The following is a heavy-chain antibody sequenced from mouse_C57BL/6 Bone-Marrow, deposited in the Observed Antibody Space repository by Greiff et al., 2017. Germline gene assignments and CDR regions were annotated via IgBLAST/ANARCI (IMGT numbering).Heavy chain of an antibody. D-gene: IGHD2-4*01. V-gene: IGHV1-50*01. CDR2: IYPSDSYP. CDR3: ARDPMITSGYYYAMDY. CDR1: GYTFTSYW. J-gene: IGHJ4*01. Sequence: QVQLQQPGAELVKPGASVKLSCKASGYTFTSYWMQWVKQRPGQGLEWIGEIYPSDSYPNYNQKFKGQATLTVDTSSSAAYTRLSSMKSEDFAVYYCARDPMITSGYYYAMDYWGQGTSVTVSS.